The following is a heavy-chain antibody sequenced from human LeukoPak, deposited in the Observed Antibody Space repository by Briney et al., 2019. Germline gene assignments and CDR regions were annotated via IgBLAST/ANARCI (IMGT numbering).Heavy chain of an antibody. CDR2: IELDEAQK. D-gene: IGHD3-10*01. CDR1: GFSFSSSW. J-gene: IGHJ4*02. Sequence: PGGSLRLSCAASGFSFSSSWMSWVRQVPGKGLEWVANIELDEAQKSYVDSVKGRFTISRDNAKNSLYLQMNSLRAEDTAMYYCTRGGGDYWGQGTLLTVSS. V-gene: IGHV3-7*01. CDR3: TRGGGDY.